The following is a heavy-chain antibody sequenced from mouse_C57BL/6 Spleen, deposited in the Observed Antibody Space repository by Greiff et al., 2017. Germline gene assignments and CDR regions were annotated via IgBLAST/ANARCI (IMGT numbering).Heavy chain of an antibody. V-gene: IGHV7-3*01. D-gene: IGHD3-2*02. CDR1: GFTFTDYY. J-gene: IGHJ3*01. CDR2: ISNTANGYTT. CDR3: AMVDSSGYVWFAY. Sequence: EVKLVESGGGLVQPGGSLSLSCAASGFTFTDYYMSWVRQPPGKALEWLGFISNTANGYTTEYSASVKGRFTISRDNSQSILYLQMNALRAEDSATYYCAMVDSSGYVWFAYWGQGTLVTVSA.